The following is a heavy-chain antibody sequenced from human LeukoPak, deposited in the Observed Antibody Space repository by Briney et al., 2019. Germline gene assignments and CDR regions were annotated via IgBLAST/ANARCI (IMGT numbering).Heavy chain of an antibody. V-gene: IGHV4-59*01. CDR3: AREFRDIVVVSAAMRGDAFDF. J-gene: IGHJ3*01. D-gene: IGHD2-2*01. CDR1: GGSISSYY. CDR2: IYYSGGT. Sequence: PSETLSLSCTVSGGSISSYYWRWVRQPPGKGLEWIGYIYYSGGTNYNPSNKSTDTTSVSPSNNQFSLKQSLVTAAHTAVYYCAREFRDIVVVSAAMRGDAFDFWGQGTMVTVSS.